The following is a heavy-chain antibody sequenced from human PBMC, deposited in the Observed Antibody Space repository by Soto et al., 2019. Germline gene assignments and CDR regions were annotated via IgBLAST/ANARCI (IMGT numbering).Heavy chain of an antibody. V-gene: IGHV4-34*01. CDR2: INHSGST. D-gene: IGHD3-3*01. J-gene: IGHJ6*02. Sequence: SETLSLTCAVYGGSFSGYYWSWIRQPPGKGLEWIGEINHSGSTNYNPSLRSRVTISVDTSKNQFSLKLSSVTAADTAVYYCARGRRVRFLEWYYYYGMDVWGQGTTVTVSS. CDR1: GGSFSGYY. CDR3: ARGRRVRFLEWYYYYGMDV.